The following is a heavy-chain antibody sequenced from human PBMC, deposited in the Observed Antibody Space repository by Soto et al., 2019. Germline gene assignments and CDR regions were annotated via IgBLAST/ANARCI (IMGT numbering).Heavy chain of an antibody. CDR2: IWYDGSNK. CDR3: ARAPPWEPLDY. CDR1: GFTFSSYG. D-gene: IGHD1-1*01. J-gene: IGHJ4*02. Sequence: QVQLVESGGGVVQPGRSLRLSCAASGFTFSSYGMHWVRQAPGKGLEWVAVIWYDGSNKYYADSVKGRFTISRDNSKNTLYLEITSLRAEDTAVYYCARAPPWEPLDYWGQVTMVTVSS. V-gene: IGHV3-33*01.